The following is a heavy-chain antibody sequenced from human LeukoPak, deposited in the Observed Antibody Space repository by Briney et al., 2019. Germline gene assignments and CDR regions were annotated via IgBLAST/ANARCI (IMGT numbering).Heavy chain of an antibody. V-gene: IGHV3-7*01. Sequence: GGSLRLSCAASGFTFSSYWMSWVRQAPGEGLEWVANIKQDGSEKYYVDSVKGRFTISRDNAKNSPYLQMNSLRAEDTAVYYCARERGYSSSWYRFDYWGQGTLVTVSS. CDR1: GFTFSSYW. CDR2: IKQDGSEK. D-gene: IGHD6-13*01. CDR3: ARERGYSSSWYRFDY. J-gene: IGHJ4*02.